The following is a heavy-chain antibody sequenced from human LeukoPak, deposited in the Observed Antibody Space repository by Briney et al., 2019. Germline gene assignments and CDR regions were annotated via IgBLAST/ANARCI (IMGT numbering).Heavy chain of an antibody. Sequence: SGGSLRLSCVASGFTFSSYSLAWVRQTPGKGLAWVSIIAGNNSPTFYADSVEGRFTISRDNSKNMGYLQMNSLRVEDSGVYFRARGATRATRHFDVWGRGTLVTVSS. CDR1: GFTFSSYS. J-gene: IGHJ2*01. D-gene: IGHD2-2*01. CDR2: IAGNNSPT. V-gene: IGHV3-23*01. CDR3: ARGATRATRHFDV.